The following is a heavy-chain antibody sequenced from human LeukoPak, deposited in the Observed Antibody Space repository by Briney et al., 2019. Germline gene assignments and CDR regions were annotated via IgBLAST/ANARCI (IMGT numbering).Heavy chain of an antibody. Sequence: ASVKVSCKASGYTFASYAMHWVRQAPGQRLEWMGWILAGNGNAKYSQRFQGRVTITRDTSARTAYMELSSLKSEGTAVYYCARALGIVYSRPFDYWGQGTLVTVSS. CDR2: ILAGNGNA. J-gene: IGHJ4*02. CDR3: ARALGIVYSRPFDY. V-gene: IGHV1-3*01. D-gene: IGHD3-22*01. CDR1: GYTFASYA.